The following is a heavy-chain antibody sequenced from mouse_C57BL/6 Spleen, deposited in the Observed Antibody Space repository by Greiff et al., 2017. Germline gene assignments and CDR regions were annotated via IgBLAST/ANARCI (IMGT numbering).Heavy chain of an antibody. V-gene: IGHV14-4*01. CDR3: TKGERDY. CDR2: IDPENGDT. Sequence: VQLQQSGAELVRPGASVKLSCTASGFNIKDDYMHWVKQRPEQGLEWIGWIDPENGDTEYASKFQGKATITADTSSNTAYLQLSSLTSEDTAVYYCTKGERDYWGQGTTLTVSS. J-gene: IGHJ2*01. CDR1: GFNIKDDY.